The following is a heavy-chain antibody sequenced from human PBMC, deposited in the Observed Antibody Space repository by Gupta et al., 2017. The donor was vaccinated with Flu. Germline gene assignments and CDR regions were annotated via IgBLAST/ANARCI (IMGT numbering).Heavy chain of an antibody. V-gene: IGHV1-69*01. CDR3: ARDLGSGAYGWFDT. D-gene: IGHD6-19*01. J-gene: IGHJ5*02. CDR1: SSYS. CDR2: IVPFLATA. Sequence: SSYSINWVRQAPGQGLEWMGGIVPFLATANYGQKCQGRVTIIADESTTTAYIELRSTSSDDTAVYYCARDLGSGAYGWFDTLGQVTLVTVS.